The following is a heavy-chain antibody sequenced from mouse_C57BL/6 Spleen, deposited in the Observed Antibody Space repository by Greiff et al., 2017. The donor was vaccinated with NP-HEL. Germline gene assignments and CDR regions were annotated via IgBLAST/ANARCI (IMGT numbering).Heavy chain of an antibody. CDR3: TRDGGWLLRSFDY. CDR2: ISSGGDYI. D-gene: IGHD2-3*01. J-gene: IGHJ2*01. V-gene: IGHV5-9-1*02. CDR1: GFTFSSYA. Sequence: EVHLVESGEGLMKPGGSLKLSCAASGFTFSSYAMSWVRQTPEKRLEWVAYISSGGDYIYYADTVKGRFTISRDNARNTLYLQMSSLKSEDTAMYYCTRDGGWLLRSFDYWGQGTTLTVSS.